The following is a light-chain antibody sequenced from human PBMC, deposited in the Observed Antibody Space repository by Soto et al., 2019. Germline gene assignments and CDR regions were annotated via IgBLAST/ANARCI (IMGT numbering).Light chain of an antibody. J-gene: IGLJ2*01. Sequence: QAVVTQSSSASAALGSSVKLTCTLSSGHSSYIIAWHQQQPGKAPRYLMKLEGSGSYNKGSGIPDRFSGSSSGADRYLTISTVHFEDEADYYCETWDSNTRVFGGGTKLTVL. CDR1: SGHSSYI. V-gene: IGLV4-60*02. CDR2: LEGSGSY. CDR3: ETWDSNTRV.